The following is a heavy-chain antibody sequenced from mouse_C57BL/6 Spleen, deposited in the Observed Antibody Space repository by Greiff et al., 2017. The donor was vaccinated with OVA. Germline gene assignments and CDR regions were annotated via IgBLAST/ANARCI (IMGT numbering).Heavy chain of an antibody. Sequence: VMLVESGPELVKPGASVKISCKASGYAFSSSWMNWVKQRPGKGLEWIGRIYPGDGDTNYNGKFKGKATLTADKSSSTAYMQLSSLTSEDSAVYFCARENSSGYGYFDYWGQGTTLTVSS. V-gene: IGHV1-82*01. CDR3: ARENSSGYGYFDY. J-gene: IGHJ2*01. CDR1: GYAFSSSW. CDR2: IYPGDGDT. D-gene: IGHD3-2*02.